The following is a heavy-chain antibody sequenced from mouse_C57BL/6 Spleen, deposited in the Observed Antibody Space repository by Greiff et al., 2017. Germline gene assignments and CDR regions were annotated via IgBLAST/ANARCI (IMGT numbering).Heavy chain of an antibody. Sequence: QVTLKESGPGILQSSQTLSLTCSFSGFSLSTSGMGVSWIRQPSGKGLEWLAHIYWDDDKRYNPSLKSRLTISKDTSRNQVFLKITSVDTADTATYYCARREETGTSFAYWGQGTLVTVSA. J-gene: IGHJ3*01. CDR1: GFSLSTSGMG. D-gene: IGHD4-1*01. CDR3: ARREETGTSFAY. CDR2: IYWDDDK. V-gene: IGHV8-12*01.